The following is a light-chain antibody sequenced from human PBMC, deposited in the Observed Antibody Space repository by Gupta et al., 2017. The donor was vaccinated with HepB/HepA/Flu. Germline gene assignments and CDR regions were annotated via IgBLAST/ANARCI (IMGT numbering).Light chain of an antibody. Sequence: EIAMTQSPATLSVSPGERANLPCRASQSVSSNLACYQQKPGQAPRPLIYGASTRATGIPARFIGSGSCTEFTPTIISLQSDDFAVYYCRHYNNCSPWTFGQGTKVEIK. CDR3: RHYNNCSPWT. V-gene: IGKV3-15*01. CDR1: QSVSSN. CDR2: GAS. J-gene: IGKJ1*01.